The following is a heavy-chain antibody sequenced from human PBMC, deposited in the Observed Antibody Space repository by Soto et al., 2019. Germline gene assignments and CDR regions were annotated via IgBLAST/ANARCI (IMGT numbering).Heavy chain of an antibody. D-gene: IGHD3-10*01. CDR1: GGTFSSYA. Sequence: QVQLVQSGAEVKKPGSSVKVSCKASGGTFSSYAISWVRQAPGQGLEWMGGIIPIFCTANYAQKFQGSVTITADESTSTAYMELSSLSCEDTADYYCAVSNWVRGVIIPTGWYFDYWGQGTLVTVSS. V-gene: IGHV1-69*01. CDR3: AVSNWVRGVIIPTGWYFDY. J-gene: IGHJ4*02. CDR2: IIPIFCTA.